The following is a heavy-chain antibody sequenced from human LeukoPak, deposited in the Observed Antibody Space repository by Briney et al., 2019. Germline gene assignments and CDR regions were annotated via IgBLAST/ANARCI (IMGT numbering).Heavy chain of an antibody. Sequence: ASERVSCTASVYTFTNYYIHWVRQAPGQGLEWMGIINPCGGSTTYAQKFQGRVTMTSDTSTITVYMELSSLRSEDTAVYYCARSVYFGVDVWGQGTTVTVSS. J-gene: IGHJ6*02. CDR3: ARSVYFGVDV. CDR1: VYTFTNYY. D-gene: IGHD5/OR15-5a*01. V-gene: IGHV1-46*01. CDR2: INPCGGST.